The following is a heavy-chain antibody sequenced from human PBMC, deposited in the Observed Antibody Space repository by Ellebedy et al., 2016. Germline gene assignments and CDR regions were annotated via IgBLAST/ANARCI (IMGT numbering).Heavy chain of an antibody. CDR2: THHTGNS. D-gene: IGHD1-26*01. V-gene: IGHV4-59*08. CDR1: GGSIRSYY. CDR3: AMWDEAKQAFEI. Sequence: SETLSLTCTVSGGSIRSYYWNWIRQSPGKGLEWIGYTHHTGNSKRNPSLTSRVTLSVDTSKSQLSLELSSVTAADTAVYYCAMWDEAKQAFEIWGQGATVTVSS. J-gene: IGHJ3*02.